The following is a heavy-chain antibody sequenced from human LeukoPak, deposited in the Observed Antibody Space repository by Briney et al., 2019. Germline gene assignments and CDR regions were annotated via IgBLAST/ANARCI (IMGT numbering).Heavy chain of an antibody. Sequence: SETLSLTCTVSGGSISSYYWSWIRQPPGKGLEWIGYIYYSGSTNYNPSLKSRVTISVDTSKNQFSLKLSSVTAADTAVYYCARDVTTMVRGVKYNWFDPWGQGTLVTVSS. CDR2: IYYSGST. J-gene: IGHJ5*02. CDR1: GGSISSYY. V-gene: IGHV4-59*01. D-gene: IGHD3-10*01. CDR3: ARDVTTMVRGVKYNWFDP.